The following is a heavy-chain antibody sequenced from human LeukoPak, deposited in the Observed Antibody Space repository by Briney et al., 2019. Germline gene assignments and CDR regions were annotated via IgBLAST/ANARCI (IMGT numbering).Heavy chain of an antibody. D-gene: IGHD3-22*01. CDR3: ATGSGSYYSH. J-gene: IGHJ4*02. CDR1: GLTFSSYW. V-gene: IGHV3-30*02. CDR2: AHNDGDTK. Sequence: GGSLRLSCAASGLTFSSYWMHWVRQAPGKGLEWVAVAHNDGDTKYYADSVRGRFTISRDNSKNTLHLQMSSLRAEDTAVYYCATGSGSYYSHWGQGTLVTVSS.